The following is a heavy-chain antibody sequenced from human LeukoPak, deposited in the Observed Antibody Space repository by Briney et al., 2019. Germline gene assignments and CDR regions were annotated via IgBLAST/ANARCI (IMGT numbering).Heavy chain of an antibody. CDR1: GFTFSSYS. CDR2: ISSSSSYI. D-gene: IGHD1-1*01. J-gene: IGHJ6*03. Sequence: PGGSLRLSCAASGFTFSSYSMNWVRQAPGKGLEWVSSISSSSSYIYCADSVKGRFTISRDNAKNSLYLQMNSLRAEDTAVYYCARMDDPYYYYMDVWGKGTTVTVSS. V-gene: IGHV3-21*01. CDR3: ARMDDPYYYYMDV.